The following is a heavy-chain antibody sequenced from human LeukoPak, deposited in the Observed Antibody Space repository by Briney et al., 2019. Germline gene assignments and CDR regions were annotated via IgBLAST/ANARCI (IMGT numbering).Heavy chain of an antibody. J-gene: IGHJ6*03. CDR3: ARDGWRYSHGLGGWYHYYYMDV. D-gene: IGHD5-18*01. Sequence: SETLSLTCTVSGGSISSYYWSWIRQPAGKGLEWIGHVYTSESTNYNPSLKSRVTMSVDTSKNQISLKLSSVTAADTAVYYCARDGWRYSHGLGGWYHYYYMDVWGKGTTVTISS. CDR1: GGSISSYY. CDR2: VYTSEST. V-gene: IGHV4-4*07.